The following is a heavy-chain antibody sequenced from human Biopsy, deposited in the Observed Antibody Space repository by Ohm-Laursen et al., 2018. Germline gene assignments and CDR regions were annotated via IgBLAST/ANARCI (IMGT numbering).Heavy chain of an antibody. V-gene: IGHV4-34*01. CDR1: GKTFSDYY. CDR2: INQSGRT. Sequence: SDTLSLTCAVYGKTFSDYYWSWIRQPPGKGLEWIGQINQSGRTNYNPSLKSRVNISADKSNNQFSLKLTSVTSADTAIYYCARGSGYFKLDVWGQGTTVTVSS. D-gene: IGHD5-12*01. CDR3: ARGSGYFKLDV. J-gene: IGHJ6*02.